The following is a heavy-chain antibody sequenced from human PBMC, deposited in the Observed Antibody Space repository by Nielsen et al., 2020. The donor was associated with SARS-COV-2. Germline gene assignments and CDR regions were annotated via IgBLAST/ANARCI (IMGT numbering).Heavy chain of an antibody. Sequence: GGSLRLSCAASGFTFSSYGIHWVRQAPGKGLEWLALISYDGSTKHYTESVKGRFTVSRDNSNNTLYLQMNSLRAEDTAVYYCAKDEAAAGNWYFDLWGRGTLVTVSS. CDR1: GFTFSSYG. J-gene: IGHJ2*01. V-gene: IGHV3-30*18. D-gene: IGHD6-13*01. CDR3: AKDEAAAGNWYFDL. CDR2: ISYDGSTK.